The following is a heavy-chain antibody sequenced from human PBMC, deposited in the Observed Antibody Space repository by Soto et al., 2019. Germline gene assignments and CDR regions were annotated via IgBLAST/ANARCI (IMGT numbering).Heavy chain of an antibody. D-gene: IGHD5-18*01. Sequence: SETLSLTCTVSGGSISSGDYYWSWIRQPPGKGLEWIGYIYYSGTTYYNPSLKSRVTISVDTSKDQFSLKLSSVTAADTAVYYCARALIQLWPHYYYGMDVWGQGTTVTVSS. J-gene: IGHJ6*02. CDR2: IYYSGTT. CDR3: ARALIQLWPHYYYGMDV. CDR1: GGSISSGDYY. V-gene: IGHV4-30-4*01.